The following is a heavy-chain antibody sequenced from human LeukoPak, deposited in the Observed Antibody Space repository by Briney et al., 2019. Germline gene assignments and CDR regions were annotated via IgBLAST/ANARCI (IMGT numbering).Heavy chain of an antibody. Sequence: PSETLSLTCSVSGGSIGSNGYYWGWIRQPPGKGLEWIGSIYYTGSTFDNPSLKSRVTISMDKSRNHLSLKLNSVTAADTAVYYCASNQWPSWYFDLWGRGTLVTVSA. CDR3: ASNQWPSWYFDL. CDR2: IYYTGST. V-gene: IGHV4-39*07. CDR1: GGSIGSNGYY. D-gene: IGHD6-19*01. J-gene: IGHJ2*01.